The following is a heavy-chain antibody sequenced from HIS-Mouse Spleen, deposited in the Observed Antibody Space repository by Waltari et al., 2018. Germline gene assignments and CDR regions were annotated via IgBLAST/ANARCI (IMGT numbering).Heavy chain of an antibody. V-gene: IGHV4-39*07. Sequence: QLQLQESGPGLVKPSETLSLTCTVSGGSISSSSYYWGWIRQPPGKGLEWIGRIYSRGSAYYNRSLRSRFTISVDTSKNQVSLKRSSVTATDTAVYYCAREIPYSSSWYDWYFDLWGRGTLVTVSS. CDR3: AREIPYSSSWYDWYFDL. CDR1: GGSISSSSYY. CDR2: IYSRGSA. D-gene: IGHD6-13*01. J-gene: IGHJ2*01.